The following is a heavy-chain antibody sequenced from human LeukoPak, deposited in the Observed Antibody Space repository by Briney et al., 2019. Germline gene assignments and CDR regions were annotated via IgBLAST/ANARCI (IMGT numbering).Heavy chain of an antibody. CDR1: GFTFSSYW. D-gene: IGHD4-23*01. CDR3: ARSYSGNSDLNY. CDR2: IKQDGSEK. Sequence: PGGSLRLSCAASGFTFSSYWMSWVRRAPGKGLEWVANIKQDGSEKYYVDSVKGRFTISRDNAKNSLFLQMNSLRAEDTAVYYCARSYSGNSDLNYWGQGTLVAVSS. V-gene: IGHV3-7*01. J-gene: IGHJ4*02.